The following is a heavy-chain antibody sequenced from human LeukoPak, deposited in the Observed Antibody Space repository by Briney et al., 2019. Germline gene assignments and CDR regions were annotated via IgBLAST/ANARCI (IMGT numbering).Heavy chain of an antibody. J-gene: IGHJ4*02. CDR2: ISYDGSNK. V-gene: IGHV3-30*18. CDR1: GFTVSSYG. Sequence: PGGSLRLSCAASGFTVSSYGMHWVRQAPGKGLEWGAVISYDGSNKYYADSVKGRFTISRDNSKNTLYLQMNSLRAEATAVYYCAKDHGHGSGTFDYWGQGTLVTVSS. D-gene: IGHD3-10*01. CDR3: AKDHGHGSGTFDY.